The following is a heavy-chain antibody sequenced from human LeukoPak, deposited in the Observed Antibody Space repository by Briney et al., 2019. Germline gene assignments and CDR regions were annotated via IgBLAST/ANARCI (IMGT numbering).Heavy chain of an antibody. CDR3: ARLGGCYESKCRAVAGAVTSNWFDP. CDR2: ISAYNVNT. V-gene: IGHV1-18*01. D-gene: IGHD6-19*01. Sequence: GASVKVSCKASGYTFTSYGISWVRQAPGQGLEWMGWISAYNVNTNSAQKLQGRVTMTTDTSTSTAYMELRSLRSDDTAVYYCARLGGCYESKCRAVAGAVTSNWFDPWGQGTLVTVSS. J-gene: IGHJ5*02. CDR1: GYTFTSYG.